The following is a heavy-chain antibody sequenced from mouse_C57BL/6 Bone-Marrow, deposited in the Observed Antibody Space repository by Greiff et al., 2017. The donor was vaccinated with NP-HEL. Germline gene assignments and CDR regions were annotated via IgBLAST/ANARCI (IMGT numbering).Heavy chain of an antibody. D-gene: IGHD1-1*01. V-gene: IGHV14-4*01. CDR2: IDPENGDT. J-gene: IGHJ2*01. CDR1: GFNIKDDY. Sequence: LVESGAELVRPGASVKLSCTASGFNIKDDYMHWVKQRPEQGLEWIGWIDPENGDTEYASKFQGKATITADTSSNTAYLQLSSLTSEDTAVYYCTTKLRSFDYWGQGTTLTVSS. CDR3: TTKLRSFDY.